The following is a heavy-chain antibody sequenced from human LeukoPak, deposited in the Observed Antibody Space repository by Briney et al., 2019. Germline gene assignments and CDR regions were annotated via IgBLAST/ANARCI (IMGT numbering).Heavy chain of an antibody. D-gene: IGHD3-22*01. V-gene: IGHV3-21*01. CDR1: GFTFSSYS. Sequence: GGSLRLSRAASGFTFSSYSMNWVRQAPGKGLEWVSSISSSSTYIYYADSVKGRFTISRDNAKSSLYLQMNSLRAEDTAVYYCATLPPNYDSSGYSYLQDYWGQGTLVTVSS. J-gene: IGHJ4*02. CDR3: ATLPPNYDSSGYSYLQDY. CDR2: ISSSSTYI.